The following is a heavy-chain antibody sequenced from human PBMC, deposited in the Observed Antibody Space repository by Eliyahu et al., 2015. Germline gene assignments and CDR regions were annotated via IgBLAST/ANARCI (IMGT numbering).Heavy chain of an antibody. CDR3: ARDWRSSSSGNHPLDY. CDR2: TYYRSRWYS. V-gene: IGHV6-1*01. Sequence: QVRLQQSGPGLVKPSQTLSLTCAISGDSVSTYSGGWNWVRQSPSRGLEWLGRTYYRSRWYSDYAISVKGRISINPDTSKNQFSLLLNSVTPEDTAVYYCARDWRSSSSGNHPLDYWGQGIQVTVSS. J-gene: IGHJ4*02. CDR1: GDSVSTYSGG.